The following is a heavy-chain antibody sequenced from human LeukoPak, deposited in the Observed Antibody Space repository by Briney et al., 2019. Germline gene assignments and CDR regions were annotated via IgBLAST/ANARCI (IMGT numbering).Heavy chain of an antibody. D-gene: IGHD3-22*01. CDR3: ARRGGYFDSSGLSEV. CDR1: GGSISSGGYC. V-gene: IGHV4-30-2*01. CDR2: IFHSGSS. J-gene: IGHJ4*02. Sequence: SQTLSLTCTVSGGSISSGGYCWSWIRQPPGKGLEWIGYIFHSGSSYYNPSLKSRVTISVDRSKNHFSLKLTSVTVADTAVYFCARRGGYFDSSGLSEVWGQGTLVTVSS.